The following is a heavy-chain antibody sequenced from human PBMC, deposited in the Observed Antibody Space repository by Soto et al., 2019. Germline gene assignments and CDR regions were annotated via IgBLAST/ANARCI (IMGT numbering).Heavy chain of an antibody. CDR2: IYYSGST. V-gene: IGHV4-39*01. CDR3: ARQDGYYDFWSGYYWFDP. J-gene: IGHJ5*02. Sequence: QLQLQESGPGLVKPSETLSLTCTVSGGSISSSSYYWGWIRQPPGKGLEWIGSIYYSGSTYYNPSLKSRVTISVDTSKNQFSLKLSSVTAADTAVYYCARQDGYYDFWSGYYWFDPWGQGTLVTVSS. CDR1: GGSISSSSYY. D-gene: IGHD3-3*01.